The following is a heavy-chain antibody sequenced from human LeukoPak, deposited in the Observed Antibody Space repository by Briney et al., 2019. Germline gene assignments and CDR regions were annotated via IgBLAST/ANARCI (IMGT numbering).Heavy chain of an antibody. Sequence: GGSLRLSCAASGFTFSSYAMSWVRQAPGKGLEWVSAISGSGGSTYYADSVKGRFTISRDNSKNTLYLQMNSLRAEDTAVYYCAKVGDSSGYFVLTSPDYWGQGTLVTVSS. CDR3: AKVGDSSGYFVLTSPDY. CDR2: ISGSGGST. J-gene: IGHJ4*02. V-gene: IGHV3-23*01. D-gene: IGHD3-22*01. CDR1: GFTFSSYA.